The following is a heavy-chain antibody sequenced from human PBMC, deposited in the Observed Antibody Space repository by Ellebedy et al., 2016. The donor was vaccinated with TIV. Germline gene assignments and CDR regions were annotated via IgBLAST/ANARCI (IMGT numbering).Heavy chain of an antibody. Sequence: ASVKVSXXASGYTFTSYYMHWVRQAPGQGLEWMGIINPSGGSTSYAQKFQGRVTMTRDTSTSTVYMELSSLRSEDTAVYYCAREWDRGDYGDYWGQGTLVTVSS. CDR2: INPSGGST. V-gene: IGHV1-46*01. J-gene: IGHJ4*02. D-gene: IGHD1-26*01. CDR1: GYTFTSYY. CDR3: AREWDRGDYGDY.